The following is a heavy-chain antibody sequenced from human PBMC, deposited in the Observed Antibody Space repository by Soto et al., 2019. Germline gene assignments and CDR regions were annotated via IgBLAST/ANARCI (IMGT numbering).Heavy chain of an antibody. CDR3: ARTRDSSGYYYWAH. J-gene: IGHJ4*02. Sequence: SETLSLTCTVSGGSISSGGYYWSWIRQHPGKGLEWIGYIYYSGSTYYNPSLKSRVTISVDTSKNQFSLKLSSVTAADTAVYYCARTRDSSGYYYWAHWGQGTLVTVSS. D-gene: IGHD3-22*01. CDR1: GGSISSGGYY. V-gene: IGHV4-31*03. CDR2: IYYSGST.